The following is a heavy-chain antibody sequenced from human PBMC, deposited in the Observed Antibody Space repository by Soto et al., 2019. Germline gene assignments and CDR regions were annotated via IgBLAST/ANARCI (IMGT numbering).Heavy chain of an antibody. CDR3: ARGPSGDKVDV. J-gene: IGHJ4*02. CDR1: GGSISSVYDC. V-gene: IGHV4-30-4*01. D-gene: IGHD7-27*01. Sequence: QVQLQESGPILVKPSQTLSLTCTVSGGSISSVYDCWSWIRQSPDKGLEWIGHIYNGGTTYNNPSPTSQVTTSVDTSQNQFSLQLRSVPAADTAVYFCARGPSGDKVDVWGQGTLVTVSS. CDR2: IYNGGTT.